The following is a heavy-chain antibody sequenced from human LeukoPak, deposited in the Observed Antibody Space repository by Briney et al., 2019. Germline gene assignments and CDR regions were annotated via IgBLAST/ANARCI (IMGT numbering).Heavy chain of an antibody. D-gene: IGHD5-18*01. CDR3: ARAANEGYSYGSIAFDI. CDR2: IYNGWST. CDR1: VFTDRSNY. V-gene: IGHV3-53*01. J-gene: IGHJ3*02. Sequence: PGGSVRLSCASSVFTDRSNYMSWVRQARAKGLEGVSVIYNGWSTYYAASVKGRFTISQDNSKNTLYLQLDSLQAEGTAAYYSARAANEGYSYGSIAFDIWGEGAMVTVSS.